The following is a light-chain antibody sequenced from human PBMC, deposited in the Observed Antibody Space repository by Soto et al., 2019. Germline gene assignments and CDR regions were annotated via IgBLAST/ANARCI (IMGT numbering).Light chain of an antibody. CDR1: QSVSSS. CDR3: QQSNNWPLT. CDR2: EAS. V-gene: IGKV3-11*01. J-gene: IGKJ4*01. Sequence: EIVLTQSPATLSLSPGERATLSCRASQSVSSSLAWYQQRPGQAPRLLIYEASNRASGIPVRFSGSGSGTDFTLTISSLEPEDFTVYYCQQSNNWPLTFGGGTKVEIK.